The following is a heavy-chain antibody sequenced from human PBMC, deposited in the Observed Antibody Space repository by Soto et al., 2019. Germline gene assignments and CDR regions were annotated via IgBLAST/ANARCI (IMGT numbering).Heavy chain of an antibody. CDR3: ARDTSEDFWSGYYKGPFDY. V-gene: IGHV1-18*01. Sequence: ASVKVSCKASGYTFTSYGISWVRQAPGQGLEWMGWISAYNGNTNYAQKLQGRVTMTTDTSTSTAYMELRSLRSDDTAVYYCARDTSEDFWSGYYKGPFDYWGQGTLVTVSS. CDR1: GYTFTSYG. J-gene: IGHJ4*02. D-gene: IGHD3-3*01. CDR2: ISAYNGNT.